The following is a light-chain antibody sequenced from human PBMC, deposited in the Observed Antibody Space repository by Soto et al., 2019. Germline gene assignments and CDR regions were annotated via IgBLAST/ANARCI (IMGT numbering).Light chain of an antibody. V-gene: IGKV1-5*01. Sequence: DIQMTQSPSTLSASVGDRVTITCRASQSITTWLAWYQQKPGKAPKLLIYDASKLEIGVPSRFSGSGSGTEFTLTISSLQPDDFASYYCQQYSSYWTCGQGTKVDIK. CDR1: QSITTW. CDR2: DAS. J-gene: IGKJ1*01. CDR3: QQYSSYWT.